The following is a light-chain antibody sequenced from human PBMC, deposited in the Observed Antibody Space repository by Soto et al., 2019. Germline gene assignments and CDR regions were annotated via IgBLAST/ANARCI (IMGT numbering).Light chain of an antibody. CDR2: DVS. V-gene: IGKV1-5*01. J-gene: IGKJ3*01. CDR1: QSIGSW. Sequence: DIQMTQSPSTLSASVGDRVTITCRASQSIGSWLAWYLQKPGKAPKLLIYDVSGLQSGVPSRFSGSGSGTEFTLTISSLQPDDFATYYCQQYNDSPCTFGPGTKVDIK. CDR3: QQYNDSPCT.